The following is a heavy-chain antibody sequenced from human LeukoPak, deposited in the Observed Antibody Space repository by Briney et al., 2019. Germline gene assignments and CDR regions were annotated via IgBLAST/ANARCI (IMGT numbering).Heavy chain of an antibody. V-gene: IGHV1-69*04. CDR3: ARESSDIVVVVAANRINWFDP. Sequence: SVKVSCKASGGTFSSHAISWVRQAPGQGLEWMGRIIPILGIANYAQKFQGRVTITADKSTSTAYMELSSLRSEDTAVYYCARESSDIVVVVAANRINWFDPWGQGTLVTVSS. CDR1: GGTFSSHA. CDR2: IIPILGIA. D-gene: IGHD2-15*01. J-gene: IGHJ5*02.